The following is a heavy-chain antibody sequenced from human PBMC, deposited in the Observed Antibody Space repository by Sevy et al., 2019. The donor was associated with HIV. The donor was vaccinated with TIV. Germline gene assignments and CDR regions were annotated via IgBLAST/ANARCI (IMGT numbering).Heavy chain of an antibody. CDR2: ISGTYGST. Sequence: GGSLRLSCAASGFTFSTYAMSWVRQAPGKGLEWVSGISGTYGSTYYADSVKGRFTISRDNSKNTLYLQMNSLRAEDTALYYFAKDLYYDTSLFDYWGQGIRVTVSS. CDR1: GFTFSTYA. V-gene: IGHV3-23*01. CDR3: AKDLYYDTSLFDY. J-gene: IGHJ4*02. D-gene: IGHD3-22*01.